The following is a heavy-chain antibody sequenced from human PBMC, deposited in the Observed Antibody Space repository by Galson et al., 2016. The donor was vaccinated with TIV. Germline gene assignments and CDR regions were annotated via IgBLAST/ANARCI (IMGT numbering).Heavy chain of an antibody. CDR3: ATLSSGCPNYCEN. D-gene: IGHD6-19*01. CDR2: IYPGASDT. J-gene: IGHJ4*01. CDR1: GYRFSDYW. V-gene: IGHV5-51*01. Sequence: QSGAEVKKPGESLKISCRGSGYRFSDYWIGWVRQTPEEGLEWMGVIYPGASDTKYGPSFQGQVTISADKSINTAYLQWNRLKGSDTAMYFCATLSSGCPNYCENWGNGTQVIVSS.